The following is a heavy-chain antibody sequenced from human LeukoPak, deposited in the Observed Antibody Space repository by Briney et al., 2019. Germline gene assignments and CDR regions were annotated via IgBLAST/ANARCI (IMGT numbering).Heavy chain of an antibody. CDR3: ARAGRHYDSSGYYWYFDY. V-gene: IGHV4-4*02. Sequence: SETLSLTCAVSGGSIGISNWWSWVRQPPGKGLEWIGEVYPSGSTNYNPSLKSRVTISVDKSKNQFSLKMTSVTAADTAVYYCARAGRHYDSSGYYWYFDYWGQGTLVTVSS. CDR1: GGSIGISNW. CDR2: VYPSGST. J-gene: IGHJ4*02. D-gene: IGHD3-22*01.